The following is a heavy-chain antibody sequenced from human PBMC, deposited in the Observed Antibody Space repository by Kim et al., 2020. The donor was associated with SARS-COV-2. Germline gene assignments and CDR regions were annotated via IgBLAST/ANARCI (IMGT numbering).Heavy chain of an antibody. CDR2: IYYSGST. Sequence: SETLSLTCTVSGGSISSYYWSWIRQPPGKGLEWIGYIYYSGSTNYNPSLKSRVTISVDTSKNQFSLKLSSVTAADTAVYYCARESGIAVALTRGRWFDPWGQGTLVTVSS. D-gene: IGHD6-19*01. J-gene: IGHJ5*02. V-gene: IGHV4-59*13. CDR1: GGSISSYY. CDR3: ARESGIAVALTRGRWFDP.